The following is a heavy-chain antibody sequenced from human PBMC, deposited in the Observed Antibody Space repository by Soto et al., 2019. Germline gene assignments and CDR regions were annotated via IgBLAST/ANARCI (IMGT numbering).Heavy chain of an antibody. Sequence: QLQLQESGPGLVKPSETLSLTCTVSGGSISSSSYYWGWIRQPPGKGLEWIGSIYYSGSTYYNPSLKSRVTISVDTSKNQFSLKLSSVTAADTAVYYCARRREYSGYDSYWGQGTLVTVSS. D-gene: IGHD5-12*01. J-gene: IGHJ4*02. V-gene: IGHV4-39*01. CDR3: ARRREYSGYDSY. CDR1: GGSISSSSYY. CDR2: IYYSGST.